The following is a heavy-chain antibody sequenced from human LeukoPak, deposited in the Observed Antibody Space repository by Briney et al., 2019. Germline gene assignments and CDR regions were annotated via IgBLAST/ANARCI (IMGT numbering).Heavy chain of an antibody. V-gene: IGHV1-69*13. D-gene: IGHD2-2*02. CDR3: ARGEDCSSTSCYTPPSRNWFDP. CDR2: IIPIFGTA. CDR1: GGTFSSYA. Sequence: SVKVSCKASGGTFSSYAISWVRQAPGQRLEWMGGIIPIFGTANYAQKFQGRVTITADESTSTAYMELSSLRSEDTAVYYCARGEDCSSTSCYTPPSRNWFDPWAREPWSPSPQ. J-gene: IGHJ5*02.